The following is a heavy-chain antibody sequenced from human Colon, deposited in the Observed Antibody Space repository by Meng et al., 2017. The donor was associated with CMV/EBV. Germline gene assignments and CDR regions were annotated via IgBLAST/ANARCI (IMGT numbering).Heavy chain of an antibody. Sequence: QVQVVQSGAEVKHPGASVTVSCKATGYTFTNYGISWVRQAPGQGFEWMVWISAYTGDTYYAQKFQGRVTMTTDTSTSTAYMELRSLRSDDTAVYYCVRESQSGSYIYLQHWGQGTLVTVSS. J-gene: IGHJ1*01. CDR1: GYTFTNYG. CDR3: VRESQSGSYIYLQH. CDR2: ISAYTGDT. D-gene: IGHD1-26*01. V-gene: IGHV1-18*01.